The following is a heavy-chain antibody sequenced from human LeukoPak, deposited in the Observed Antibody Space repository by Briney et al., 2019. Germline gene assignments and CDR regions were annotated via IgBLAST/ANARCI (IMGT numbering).Heavy chain of an antibody. CDR3: ARDLGYYDILTGLDY. Sequence: QPGRSLRLSCAASGFTCSSYAMHWVRQAPGKGLEWVAVISYDGSNKYYADSVKGRFTISRDNSKNTLYLQMNSLRAEDTAVYYCARDLGYYDILTGLDYWGQGTLVTVSS. V-gene: IGHV3-30-3*01. CDR1: GFTCSSYA. D-gene: IGHD3-9*01. J-gene: IGHJ4*02. CDR2: ISYDGSNK.